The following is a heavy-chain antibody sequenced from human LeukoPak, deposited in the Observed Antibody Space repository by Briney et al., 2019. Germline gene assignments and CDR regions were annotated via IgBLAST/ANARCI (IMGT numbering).Heavy chain of an antibody. Sequence: SETLSLTCTVSGGSIDSSGSYWGWIRQPPGRGLEWIGCVYYGGDAYYNPSLKSRVTISADLSKNQFSLSLISVIAADTALYDCARLFSRGWPYYYGLGAWGQGTTVTVSS. CDR3: ARLFSRGWPYYYGLGA. J-gene: IGHJ6*02. CDR1: GGSIDSSGSY. D-gene: IGHD6-19*01. V-gene: IGHV4-39*01. CDR2: VYYGGDA.